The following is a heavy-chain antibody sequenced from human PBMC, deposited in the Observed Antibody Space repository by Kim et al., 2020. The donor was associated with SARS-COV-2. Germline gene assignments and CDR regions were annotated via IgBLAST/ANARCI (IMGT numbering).Heavy chain of an antibody. CDR3: AKDIGYSGYDDPLDY. J-gene: IGHJ4*02. D-gene: IGHD5-12*01. V-gene: IGHV3-9*01. Sequence: DSVKGRFTISRDNAKNSLYLQLNSLRAEDTALYYCAKDIGYSGYDDPLDYWGQGTLVTVSS.